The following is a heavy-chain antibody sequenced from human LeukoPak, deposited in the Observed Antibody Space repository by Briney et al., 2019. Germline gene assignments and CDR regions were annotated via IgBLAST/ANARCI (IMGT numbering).Heavy chain of an antibody. V-gene: IGHV1-69*05. CDR3: ARLKYCTNGVCYAGFDY. J-gene: IGHJ4*02. Sequence: ASVKVSCKASGGTFSSYAISWVRQAPGQGLEWMGGLIPIFGTANYAQKFQGRVTITRDTSADTAYMELSSLRSEDTAVYYCARLKYCTNGVCYAGFDYWGQGTLVTVSS. D-gene: IGHD2-8*01. CDR1: GGTFSSYA. CDR2: LIPIFGTA.